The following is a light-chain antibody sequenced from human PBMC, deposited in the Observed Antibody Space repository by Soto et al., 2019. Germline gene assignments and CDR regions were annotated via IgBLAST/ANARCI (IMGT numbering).Light chain of an antibody. Sequence: QSALTQPASVSGSPGQSITISCTGTSNDVGGYNYVSWYQQHPGKAPKLMIYDVSNRPSGVSNRLSGSKSGNTASLTIPGLQAEDEADYYCSSYTSSSTLLYVFGTGTKLTVL. V-gene: IGLV2-14*01. CDR1: SNDVGGYNY. J-gene: IGLJ1*01. CDR2: DVS. CDR3: SSYTSSSTLLYV.